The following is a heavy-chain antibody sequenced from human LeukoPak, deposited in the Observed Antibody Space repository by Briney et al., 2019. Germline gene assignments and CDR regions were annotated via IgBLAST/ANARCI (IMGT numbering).Heavy chain of an antibody. J-gene: IGHJ4*02. D-gene: IGHD1-1*01. CDR3: ARWATGSSGFDY. CDR2: IYPSDSDT. Sequence: GESLKISCKGFGYSFSACWIGWVRQMPGKGLEWMGVIYPSDSDTIYSPSFRDQVTMSADRSISTAYLQWSSLKASDTAIYYCARWATGSSGFDYWGQGSLVTVSS. V-gene: IGHV5-51*01. CDR1: GYSFSACW.